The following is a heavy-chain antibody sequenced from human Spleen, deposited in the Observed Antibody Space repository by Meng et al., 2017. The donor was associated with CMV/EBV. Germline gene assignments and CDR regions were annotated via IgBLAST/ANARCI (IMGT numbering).Heavy chain of an antibody. Sequence: ASVKVSCKASGYTFTDHYFHWVRQAPGQGLEWMGWIYPNSGGTHYAQKFQGRLTVTTDTSISTAYMELNSLKSEDTAVYYCARDEKWGSPDAFDIWGQGTKVTVSS. D-gene: IGHD1-26*01. CDR2: IYPNSGGT. J-gene: IGHJ3*02. V-gene: IGHV1-2*02. CDR3: ARDEKWGSPDAFDI. CDR1: GYTFTDHY.